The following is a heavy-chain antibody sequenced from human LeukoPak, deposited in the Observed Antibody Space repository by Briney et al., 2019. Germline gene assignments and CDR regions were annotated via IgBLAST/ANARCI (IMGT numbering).Heavy chain of an antibody. D-gene: IGHD5-18*01. V-gene: IGHV4-61*01. J-gene: IGHJ3*02. CDR2: IYYSGST. CDR3: ARDDRLYTAMVGI. Sequence: SETLSLTCTVSGGSVSSGSYYWSWIRQPPGKGLEWIGYIYYSGSTNYNPSLKSRVTISVDTSKNKFSLKLSSVTAADTAVYYCARDDRLYTAMVGIWGQGTMVTVSS. CDR1: GGSVSSGSYY.